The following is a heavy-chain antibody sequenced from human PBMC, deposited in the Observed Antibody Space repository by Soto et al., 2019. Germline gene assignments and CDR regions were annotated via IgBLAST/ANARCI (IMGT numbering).Heavy chain of an antibody. CDR3: ASGQPDNWFDP. V-gene: IGHV4-34*01. Sequence: PSETLSLTCAVYGGSFSGYYWSWIRQPPGKGLEWIGEINHSGSTNYNPSLKSRVTISVDTSKNQFSLKLSSVTAADTAVYYCASGQPDNWFDPWGQGTLVTVSS. J-gene: IGHJ5*02. CDR2: INHSGST. CDR1: GGSFSGYY. D-gene: IGHD6-13*01.